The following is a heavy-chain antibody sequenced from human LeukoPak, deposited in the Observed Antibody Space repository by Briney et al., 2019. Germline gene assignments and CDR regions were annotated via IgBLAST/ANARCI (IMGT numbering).Heavy chain of an antibody. CDR3: AKAHRPYYYDSSGYYHY. D-gene: IGHD3-22*01. Sequence: GGSLRLSCAASGFTFDDYAMHWVRQASGKGLEWVSGISWNSGSIGYADSVKGRFTISRDNAKNSLYLQMNSLRAEDTALYYCAKAHRPYYYDSSGYYHYWGQGTLVTVSS. CDR2: ISWNSGSI. CDR1: GFTFDDYA. J-gene: IGHJ4*02. V-gene: IGHV3-9*01.